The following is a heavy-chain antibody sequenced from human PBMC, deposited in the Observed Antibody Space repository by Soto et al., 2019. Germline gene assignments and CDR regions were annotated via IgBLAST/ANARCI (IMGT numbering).Heavy chain of an antibody. CDR3: ARDPGPRPLAVAEGNWFDP. CDR2: ISAYNGNT. Sequence: ASVKVSCKASGYTFTSYGISWVRQAPGQGLEWMGWISAYNGNTNYAQKLQGRVTMTTDTSTSTAYMELRSLRSDDTAVYYCARDPGPRPLAVAEGNWFDPWGQGTLVTVSS. V-gene: IGHV1-18*01. D-gene: IGHD6-19*01. CDR1: GYTFTSYG. J-gene: IGHJ5*02.